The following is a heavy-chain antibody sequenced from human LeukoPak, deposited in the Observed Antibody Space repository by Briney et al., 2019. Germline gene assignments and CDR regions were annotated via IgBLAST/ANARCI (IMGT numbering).Heavy chain of an antibody. CDR2: ITSGSSAI. V-gene: IGHV3-48*04. J-gene: IGHJ4*02. CDR3: ARPLGYFDY. Sequence: GSLRLSCIASGFTFSSYSMNWVRQAPGKGLEWVSYITSGSSAIYYADSVKGRFTTSRDNAKNSLYLQMNSLRAEDTAVYYCARPLGYFDYWGQGTLVTVSS. CDR1: GFTFSSYS.